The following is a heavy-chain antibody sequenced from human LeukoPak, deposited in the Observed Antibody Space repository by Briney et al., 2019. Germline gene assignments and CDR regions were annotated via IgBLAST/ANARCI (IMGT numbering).Heavy chain of an antibody. V-gene: IGHV1-2*02. J-gene: IGHJ4*02. CDR2: INPNSGGT. Sequence: ASVKVSCKASGYTFTGYYMHWVRQAPGQGLEWMGWINPNSGGTNYAQKFQGRVTMTRDTSISTAYMELSRLRSDDTAVYYCAWRSSIADSAGLDYWGQGTLVTVSS. D-gene: IGHD6-13*01. CDR3: AWRSSIADSAGLDY. CDR1: GYTFTGYY.